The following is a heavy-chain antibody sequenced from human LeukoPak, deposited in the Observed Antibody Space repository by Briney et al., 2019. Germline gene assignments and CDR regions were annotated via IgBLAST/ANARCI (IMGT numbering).Heavy chain of an antibody. CDR2: ISGSGGST. Sequence: GGSLRLSCAASGFTFSSYAMSWVRQAPGKGLEWVSAISGSGGSTYYADSVKGRFTISRDNSKNTLYLQMNSLRAEDTAVYYCAKAGRFLEWLSYYYWGQGTLVTVSS. V-gene: IGHV3-23*01. CDR3: AKAGRFLEWLSYYY. J-gene: IGHJ4*02. CDR1: GFTFSSYA. D-gene: IGHD3-3*01.